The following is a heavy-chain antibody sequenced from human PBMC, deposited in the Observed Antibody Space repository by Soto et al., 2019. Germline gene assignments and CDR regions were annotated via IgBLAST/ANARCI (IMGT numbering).Heavy chain of an antibody. Sequence: PSETLSLTCTVSGGSISSYYWSWIRQPPGKGLEWIGYIYYSGSTNYNPSLKSRVTISVDTSKNLFSLKLSSVTAADTAVYYCARDYNWFDPWGQGTLVTVSS. J-gene: IGHJ5*02. CDR3: ARDYNWFDP. CDR2: IYYSGST. CDR1: GGSISSYY. V-gene: IGHV4-59*01.